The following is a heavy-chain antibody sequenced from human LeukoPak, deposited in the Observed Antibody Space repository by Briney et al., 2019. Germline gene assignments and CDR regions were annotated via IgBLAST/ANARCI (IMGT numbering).Heavy chain of an antibody. Sequence: GGSLRLSCSASGFTFRNYAMSWVRQAPGTGPEWVSSISYSGLVTYYADSVKGRFFISRDNSKNMLYLQMNSLRVEDTAVHYCYVGALSYYDMDVWGQGTTVT. V-gene: IGHV3-23*01. J-gene: IGHJ6*02. CDR1: GFTFRNYA. CDR2: ISYSGLVT. D-gene: IGHD3-10*01. CDR3: YVGALSYYDMDV.